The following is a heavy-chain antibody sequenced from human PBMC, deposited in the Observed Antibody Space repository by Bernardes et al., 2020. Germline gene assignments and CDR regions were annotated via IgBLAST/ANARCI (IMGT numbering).Heavy chain of an antibody. D-gene: IGHD5-12*01. CDR2: IYYSGST. CDR3: ARVIRDGYNGYYYYYMDV. Sequence: SETLSLTCTVSGGSISSGGYYWSWIRQHPGKGLEWIGYIYYSGSTYYNPSLKSRVTISVDTSKNQFSLKLSSVTAADTAVYYCARVIRDGYNGYYYYYMDVWGKGTTVTVSS. CDR1: GGSISSGGYY. J-gene: IGHJ6*03. V-gene: IGHV4-31*03.